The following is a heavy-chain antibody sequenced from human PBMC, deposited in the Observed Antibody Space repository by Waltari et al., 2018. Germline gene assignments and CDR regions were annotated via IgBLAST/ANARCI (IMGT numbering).Heavy chain of an antibody. J-gene: IGHJ3*02. CDR2: IFSSGTT. CDR1: GGFIRSGRYY. Sequence: QVQLQESGPGLVKPSQTLSLTCTVSGGFIRSGRYYWNWFRQPAGKGREWIGRIFSSGTTTYNPALSTRVTISVETAKNQFSLELTSATAADTAVYYCARYCSSGTCYERGDNAFDIWGQGTAVTVSS. CDR3: ARYCSSGTCYERGDNAFDI. D-gene: IGHD2-2*01. V-gene: IGHV4-61*02.